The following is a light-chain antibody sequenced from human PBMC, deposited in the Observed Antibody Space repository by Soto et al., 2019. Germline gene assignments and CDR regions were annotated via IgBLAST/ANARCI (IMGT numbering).Light chain of an antibody. CDR1: QSVSSSY. CDR2: GAS. Sequence: EIVLTQSPGTLSLSPGERATLSCRASQSVSSSYLAWYQQKPGQAPRLLIYGASSRATGIPDRFSGSGSGPDFTLTISRLEPEDFPVYYCQQYGSSPIFTFGPGTKVDIK. CDR3: QQYGSSPIFT. J-gene: IGKJ3*01. V-gene: IGKV3-20*01.